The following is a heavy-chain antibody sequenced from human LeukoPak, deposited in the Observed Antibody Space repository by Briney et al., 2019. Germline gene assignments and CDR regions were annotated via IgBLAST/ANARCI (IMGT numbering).Heavy chain of an antibody. CDR1: GFTFDAYA. CDR2: INKDGSAT. D-gene: IGHD1-26*01. J-gene: IGHJ6*02. CDR3: ATWAFYHSLDV. Sequence: GGSLRLSCEASGFTFDAYAMHWVRQAPGKGLEWVSLINKDGSATYYADSVKGRFTISRDNSKNSLYLQMNSLRSEDTALYYCATWAFYHSLDVWGQGSTVTVSS. V-gene: IGHV3-43*02.